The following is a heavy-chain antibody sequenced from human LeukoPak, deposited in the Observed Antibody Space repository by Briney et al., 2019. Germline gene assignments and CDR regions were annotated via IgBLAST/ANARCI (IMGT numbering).Heavy chain of an antibody. CDR3: AKVGQSWGPTPYYYYYMDV. J-gene: IGHJ6*03. V-gene: IGHV1-46*01. CDR2: INPSGGST. D-gene: IGHD7-27*01. Sequence: ASVKVSCKASGYTFTSYYMHWVRQAPGQGLEWMGIINPSGGSTSYAQKFQGRVTMTRDTSTSTVYMELSSLRSEDTAVYYCAKVGQSWGPTPYYYYYMDVWGKGTTVTVSS. CDR1: GYTFTSYY.